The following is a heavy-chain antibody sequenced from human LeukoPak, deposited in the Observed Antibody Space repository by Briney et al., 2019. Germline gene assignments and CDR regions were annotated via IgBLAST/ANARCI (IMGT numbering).Heavy chain of an antibody. Sequence: GASVKVSCKASGYTFTGYYMHWVRQAPGQGLEWMGWINPNSGGTNYAQKFQGRVTMTRDTSISTAYMELSRLRSDDTAVDYCAGGWYDFWSGYYGYWGQGTLVTVSS. J-gene: IGHJ4*02. D-gene: IGHD3-3*01. CDR3: AGGWYDFWSGYYGY. V-gene: IGHV1-2*02. CDR1: GYTFTGYY. CDR2: INPNSGGT.